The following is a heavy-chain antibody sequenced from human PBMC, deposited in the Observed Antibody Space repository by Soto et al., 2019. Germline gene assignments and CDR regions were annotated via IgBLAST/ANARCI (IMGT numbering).Heavy chain of an antibody. D-gene: IGHD5-12*01. Sequence: GGSLRLSCAASRVPFSNAWMSWVRQAPGKGLELVGRIRSRTDGGTTEYAAPVKGRFTISRDDSKTTLYLQMTGLKIEDTAMYNCTTLDSGYDYVGYWGQGTLVTVSS. V-gene: IGHV3-15*01. J-gene: IGHJ4*02. CDR1: RVPFSNAW. CDR3: TTLDSGYDYVGY. CDR2: IRSRTDGGTT.